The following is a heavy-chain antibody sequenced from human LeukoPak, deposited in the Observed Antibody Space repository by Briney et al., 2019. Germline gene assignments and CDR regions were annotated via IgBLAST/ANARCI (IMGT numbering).Heavy chain of an antibody. CDR2: IYSGGST. V-gene: IGHV3-53*01. Sequence: GGSLRLSCAASGFTVSSNYMSWVRQAPGKGLEWVSVIYSGGSTYYADSVKGRFTISRDNSKNTLYLQMNSLRAEDTAVYYCARDVSYGSGDYWGQGTLVTVSS. J-gene: IGHJ4*02. CDR1: GFTVSSNY. D-gene: IGHD3-10*01. CDR3: ARDVSYGSGDY.